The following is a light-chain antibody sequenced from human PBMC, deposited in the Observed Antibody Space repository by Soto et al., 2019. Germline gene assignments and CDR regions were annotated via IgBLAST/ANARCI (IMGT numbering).Light chain of an antibody. Sequence: QSALTQPPSASGSPGQSVTISCTGTSSDVGGYNYVSWYQQHPGKAPKLMISEVSKRPSGVPHRFSGSKSGNTASLTVSGLQAEDEADYYCSSFAGNNNVVFGGGTKVTVL. CDR3: SSFAGNNNVV. CDR1: SSDVGGYNY. J-gene: IGLJ2*01. V-gene: IGLV2-8*01. CDR2: EVS.